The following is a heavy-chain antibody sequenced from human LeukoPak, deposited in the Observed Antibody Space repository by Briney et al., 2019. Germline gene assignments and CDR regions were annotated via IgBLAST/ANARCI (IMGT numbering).Heavy chain of an antibody. Sequence: SVKVSCKASGGTFSSYAISWVRQAPGQGLEWMGGIIPIFGTANYAQKFQGRVTITADESTSTAYMELCSLRSEDTAVYYCAREVVGSGWAPVLDYWGQGTLVTVSS. CDR2: IIPIFGTA. J-gene: IGHJ4*02. CDR1: GGTFSSYA. D-gene: IGHD6-19*01. V-gene: IGHV1-69*01. CDR3: AREVVGSGWAPVLDY.